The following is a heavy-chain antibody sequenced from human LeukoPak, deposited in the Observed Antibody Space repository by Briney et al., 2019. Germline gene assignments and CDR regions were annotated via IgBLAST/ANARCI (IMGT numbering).Heavy chain of an antibody. CDR3: ARGEIGVSPRITMIVVVAPPDY. CDR1: GGTFSSYA. J-gene: IGHJ4*02. CDR2: IIPIFGTA. V-gene: IGHV1-69*05. Sequence: GASVKVFCKASGGTFSSYAISWVRQAPGQGLEWMGRIIPIFGTANYAQKFQGRVTITTDESTSTAYMELSSLRSEDTAVYYCARGEIGVSPRITMIVVVAPPDYWGQGTLVTVSS. D-gene: IGHD3-22*01.